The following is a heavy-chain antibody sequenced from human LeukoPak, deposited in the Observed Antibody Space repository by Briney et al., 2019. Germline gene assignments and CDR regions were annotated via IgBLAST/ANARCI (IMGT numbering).Heavy chain of an antibody. Sequence: GGSLRLSCAASGFTFSSYSMNWVRQAPGKGLEWVSYISSSSTIYYADSVKGRFTISRDNAKNSLYLQMNSLRAEDTAVYYCARDEADWSGDAFDIWGQGTMVTVSS. J-gene: IGHJ3*02. CDR3: ARDEADWSGDAFDI. V-gene: IGHV3-48*01. D-gene: IGHD3-3*01. CDR1: GFTFSSYS. CDR2: ISSSSTI.